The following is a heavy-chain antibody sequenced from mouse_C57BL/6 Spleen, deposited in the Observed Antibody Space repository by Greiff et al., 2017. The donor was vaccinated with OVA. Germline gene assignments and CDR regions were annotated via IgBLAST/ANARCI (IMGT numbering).Heavy chain of an antibody. CDR2: IRNKANGYTT. CDR3: ARYTGLRGSYAMDY. CDR1: GFTFTDYY. J-gene: IGHJ4*01. V-gene: IGHV7-3*01. Sequence: EVMLVESGGGLVQPGGSLSLSCAASGFTFTDYYMSWVRQPPGTALEWLGFIRNKANGYTTEYSASVKGRFTISRDNSQSILYLQMNALRAEDRATYYCARYTGLRGSYAMDYWGQGTSVTVSS. D-gene: IGHD2-4*01.